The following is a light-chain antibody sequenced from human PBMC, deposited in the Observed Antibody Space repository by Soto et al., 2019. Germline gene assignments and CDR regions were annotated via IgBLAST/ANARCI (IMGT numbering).Light chain of an antibody. CDR3: SSYTSSSSLYG. Sequence: QSVLTQPASVSGSPGQSITISCTGTSSDVGGYNYVSWYQQHPGKAPKFMIYDVSNRPSGVSNRFSGSKSGNTASLTISGLQAEDEADYYCSSYTSSSSLYGFGTGTKVTVL. CDR1: SSDVGGYNY. J-gene: IGLJ1*01. V-gene: IGLV2-14*01. CDR2: DVS.